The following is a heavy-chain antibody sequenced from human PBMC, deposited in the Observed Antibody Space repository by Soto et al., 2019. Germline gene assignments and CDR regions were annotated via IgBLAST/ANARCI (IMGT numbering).Heavy chain of an antibody. J-gene: IGHJ5*02. CDR1: GGSISSGGYY. CDR2: IYYSGST. V-gene: IGHV4-30-4*08. Sequence: PSETLSLTCTVSGGSISSGGYYWSWIRQHPGKGLEWIGYIYYSGSTYYNPSLKSRVTISVDTSKNQFSLKLSSVTAADTAVYYCARGYYYGSGSYGDWFDPWGQGTLVTVSS. CDR3: ARGYYYGSGSYGDWFDP. D-gene: IGHD3-10*01.